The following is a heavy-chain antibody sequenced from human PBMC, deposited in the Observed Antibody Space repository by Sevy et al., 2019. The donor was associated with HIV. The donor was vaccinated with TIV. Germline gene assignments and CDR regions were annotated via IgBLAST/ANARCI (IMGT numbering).Heavy chain of an antibody. V-gene: IGHV3-20*04. J-gene: IGHJ4*02. D-gene: IGHD1-26*01. CDR2: IYWNGGST. Sequence: GGSLRLSCAGSGVTTEDYGMNWVRQVPGKGLEWVSGIYWNGGSTAYADSVKGRFTISRDNAKRSLYLQMNSLRVDDTALYYCLRACSATYSAYFDYWGQGALVTVSS. CDR3: LRACSATYSAYFDY. CDR1: GVTTEDYG.